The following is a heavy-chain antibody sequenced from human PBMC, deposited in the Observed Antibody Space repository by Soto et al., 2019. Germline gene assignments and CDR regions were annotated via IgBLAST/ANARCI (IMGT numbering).Heavy chain of an antibody. CDR3: ARGAREDIAVVIGVRPGEYGVGV. CDR1: GGTVSRYA. J-gene: IGHJ6*02. D-gene: IGHD2-15*01. Sequence: GGPVKLSCKAPGGTVSRYALSWVRQDHRQGLEWVGGIIPIFGTANYAQKFQGRVTITADESTSTAYMELSSLRYEDTAVYYCARGAREDIAVVIGVRPGEYGVGVWGQGTTVTVSS. V-gene: IGHV1-69*13. CDR2: IIPIFGTA.